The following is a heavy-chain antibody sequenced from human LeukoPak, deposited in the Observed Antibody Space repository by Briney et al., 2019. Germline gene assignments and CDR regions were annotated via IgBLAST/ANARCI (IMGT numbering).Heavy chain of an antibody. Sequence: PGGSLRLSCVASGFTFDTYWMHWVRHAPRKGLVWVSRIHRDGNNINYADFVQGRFTVSRDNAKNTLYLQMHSLRVEDTAMYYCARGLRDRYGMDVWGQGTTVTVSS. V-gene: IGHV3-74*01. CDR2: IHRDGNNI. J-gene: IGHJ6*02. CDR1: GFTFDTYW. CDR3: ARGLRDRYGMDV.